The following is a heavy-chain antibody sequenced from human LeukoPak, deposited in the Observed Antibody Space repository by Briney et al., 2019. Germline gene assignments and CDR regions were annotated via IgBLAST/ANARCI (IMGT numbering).Heavy chain of an antibody. Sequence: SETLSLTCTVSGDSITNYYWNWIRQPPGKGLEWIGYISYSGSTKYSPSLKSRVTISVDTSNNQFSLKLSSVTAADTAMYYCASSKRYYYDSSGRRSLGYWGQGTLVTVSS. CDR1: GDSITNYY. CDR3: ASSKRYYYDSSGRRSLGY. V-gene: IGHV4-59*08. J-gene: IGHJ4*02. CDR2: ISYSGST. D-gene: IGHD3-22*01.